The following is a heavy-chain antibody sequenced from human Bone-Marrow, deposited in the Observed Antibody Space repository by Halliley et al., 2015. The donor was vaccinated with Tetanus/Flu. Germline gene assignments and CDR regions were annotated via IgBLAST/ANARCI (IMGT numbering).Heavy chain of an antibody. D-gene: IGHD1-20*01. V-gene: IGHV3-53*01. CDR2: IYGRFTT. J-gene: IGHJ4*01. CDR3: ARALTGEKGSKGFDH. Sequence: SVIYGRFTTDYADSVKGRFTISRDNYMNTLSLQMNSLRAEDPAMYYCARALTGEKGSKGFDHWGQGTLLSVSS.